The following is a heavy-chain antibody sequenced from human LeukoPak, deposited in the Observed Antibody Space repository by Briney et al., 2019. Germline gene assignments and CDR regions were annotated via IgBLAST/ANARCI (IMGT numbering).Heavy chain of an antibody. V-gene: IGHV3-7*01. J-gene: IGHJ3*02. CDR3: ARDRSFYYYDSSERDRPPI. CDR2: IKQDGSEK. CDR1: GFTFSSYW. D-gene: IGHD3-22*01. Sequence: HPGGSLRLSCAASGFTFSSYWMSWVRQAPGKGLEWVANIKQDGSEKYYVDSVKGRFTISRDNAKNSLYLQMNSLRAEDTAVYYCARDRSFYYYDSSERDRPPIWGQGTMVTVSS.